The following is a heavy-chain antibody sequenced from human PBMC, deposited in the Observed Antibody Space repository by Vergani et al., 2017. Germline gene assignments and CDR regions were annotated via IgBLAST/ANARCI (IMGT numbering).Heavy chain of an antibody. Sequence: EVQLLESGGGLVQPGGSLRLSCEASGFSFPGYAMSWVRQAPGKGLEWVSGISWNSGAVDYADSVRGRFTISRDNAKNSLFLEMNSLQTEDTALYYCVRVKGSNWNDHLYDIWGQGTLVTVSS. J-gene: IGHJ3*02. CDR3: VRVKGSNWNDHLYDI. CDR1: GFSFPGYA. D-gene: IGHD1-1*01. CDR2: ISWNSGAV. V-gene: IGHV3-9*01.